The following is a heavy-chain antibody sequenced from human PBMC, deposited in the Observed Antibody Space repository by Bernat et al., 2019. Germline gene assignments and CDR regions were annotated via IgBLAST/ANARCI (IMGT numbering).Heavy chain of an antibody. D-gene: IGHD4-17*01. CDR2: ISAYNGNT. CDR3: AREEGVTTVTTLDTIADFLYGMDV. CDR1: GYTFTSYG. Sequence: QVQLVQSGAEVKKPGASVKVSCKASGYTFTSYGISWVRQAPGQGLEWMGWISAYNGNTNYAQKLQGRVTMTTATSPSTAYMELRSLRSDDTAVYYCAREEGVTTVTTLDTIADFLYGMDVWGQGTTVTVSS. J-gene: IGHJ6*02. V-gene: IGHV1-18*01.